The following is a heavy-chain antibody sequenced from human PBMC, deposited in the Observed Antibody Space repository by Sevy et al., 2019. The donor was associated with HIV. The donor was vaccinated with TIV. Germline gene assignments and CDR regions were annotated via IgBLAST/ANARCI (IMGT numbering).Heavy chain of an antibody. CDR3: ARQPAGGEDYFDY. Sequence: GESLKISCKGSGYSFANYWIGWVRQMPGKGLEWMGIIYPRDSDTRCSPSFQGQVTISAVKSITTAYLQWSSLKASDTAMYYCARQPAGGEDYFDYWGQGTLVTVSS. V-gene: IGHV5-51*01. CDR2: IYPRDSDT. D-gene: IGHD3-10*01. J-gene: IGHJ4*02. CDR1: GYSFANYW.